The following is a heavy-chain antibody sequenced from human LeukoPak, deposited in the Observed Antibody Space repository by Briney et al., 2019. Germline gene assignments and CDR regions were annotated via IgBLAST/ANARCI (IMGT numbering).Heavy chain of an antibody. CDR3: ARASSSYGNKD. J-gene: IGHJ4*02. CDR1: GGSISSGDYY. Sequence: SQTLSLTCTVSGGSISSGDYYWSWIRQPPGKGLEWIGYIYYSGSTYYNPSLKSRVTISVDTSKSQFSLKLSSVTAADTAVYYCARASSSYGNKDWGQGTLVTVSS. V-gene: IGHV4-30-4*01. CDR2: IYYSGST. D-gene: IGHD5-18*01.